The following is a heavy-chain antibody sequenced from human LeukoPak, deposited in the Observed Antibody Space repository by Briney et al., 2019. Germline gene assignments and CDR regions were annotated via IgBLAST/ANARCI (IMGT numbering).Heavy chain of an antibody. V-gene: IGHV4-61*02. D-gene: IGHD6-19*01. CDR1: AGTINTDLYY. J-gene: IGHJ5*02. CDR3: ARGSGWSAFDP. Sequence: SQTLSLTCTVSAGTINTDLYYWTWIRQPAGKGLEWIGRIYTNGWTDYNPSLKSRVTMSVDTSKNQFSLKLSFVTSADTALYYCARGSGWSAFDPWGQGTLVTVSS. CDR2: IYTNGWT.